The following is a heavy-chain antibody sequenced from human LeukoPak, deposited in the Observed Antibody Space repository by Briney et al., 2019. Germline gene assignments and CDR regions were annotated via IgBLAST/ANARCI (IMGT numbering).Heavy chain of an antibody. V-gene: IGHV4-30-2*01. Sequence: SETLSLTCTVPGGSISSGGYYWSWIRQPRGKGLEWIGYIYHSGSTYYNPSLKSRVTISVARSKNQFSLKLSSVTAADTAVYYCARVFVNDDEWFTPMDVGGKGTTVTVSS. D-gene: IGHD3-3*01. CDR3: ARVFVNDDEWFTPMDV. CDR2: IYHSGST. J-gene: IGHJ6*04. CDR1: GGSISSGGYY.